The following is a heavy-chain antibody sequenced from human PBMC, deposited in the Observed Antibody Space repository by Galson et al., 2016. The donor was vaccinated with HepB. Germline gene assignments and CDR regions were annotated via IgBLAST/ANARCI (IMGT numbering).Heavy chain of an antibody. CDR1: GFTFSIYA. J-gene: IGHJ4*02. Sequence: SLRLSCAASGFTFSIYAMSWVRQAPGKGLQWVSAITGRGDATYYADSVRGRFTISRDQSRNTLFLQMNSLRAEDTAIYYCVKDRGSGVGGVIRDYDNWGQGILVTVSS. CDR2: ITGRGDAT. CDR3: VKDRGSGVGGVIRDYDN. V-gene: IGHV3-23*01. D-gene: IGHD3-10*01.